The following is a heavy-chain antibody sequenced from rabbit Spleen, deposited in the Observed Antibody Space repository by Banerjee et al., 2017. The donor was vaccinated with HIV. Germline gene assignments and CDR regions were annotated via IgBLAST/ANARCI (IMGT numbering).Heavy chain of an antibody. Sequence: QEQLVESGRGLVKPEGSLTLTCKASGFSFSDRDVMCWVREAPGKGLQWIACIDTSDGDTDYANWPKGLFTISKTSSTSVTLQMPGLTDADTDTYFCARNYMSNFDPWGPGTLVTVS. V-gene: IGHV1S45*01. CDR2: IDTSDGDT. J-gene: IGHJ2*01. CDR1: GFSFSDRDV. D-gene: IGHD1-1*01. CDR3: ARNYMSNFDP.